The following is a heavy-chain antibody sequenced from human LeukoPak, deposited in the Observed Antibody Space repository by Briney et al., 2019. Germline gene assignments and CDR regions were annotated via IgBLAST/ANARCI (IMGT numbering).Heavy chain of an antibody. V-gene: IGHV1-24*01. CDR3: ARMGIGDEVFHYYFDY. Sequence: ASVKVSCKVSGYTLTELSMHWVRQAPGKGLEWMGGFDPEDGETIYAQKFQGRVTMTEDTSTDTAYMELRSLRSDDTAVYYCARMGIGDEVFHYYFDYWGQGTLVTVSS. CDR1: GYTLTELS. CDR2: FDPEDGET. J-gene: IGHJ4*02. D-gene: IGHD3-10*01.